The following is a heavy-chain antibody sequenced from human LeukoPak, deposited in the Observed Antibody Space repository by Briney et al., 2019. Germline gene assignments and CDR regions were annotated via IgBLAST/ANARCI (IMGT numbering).Heavy chain of an antibody. CDR3: ARDQVVVVPALRGGYYYYGMDV. D-gene: IGHD2-2*01. CDR1: GGTFSSYA. CDR2: IIPILGIA. V-gene: IGHV1-69*04. J-gene: IGHJ6*02. Sequence: ASVKVSCKASGGTFSSYAISWVRQAPGQGLEWMGRIIPILGIANYAQKFQGRVTITADKSTSIAYMELSSLRSEDTAVYYCARDQVVVVPALRGGYYYYGMDVWGQGTTVTVSS.